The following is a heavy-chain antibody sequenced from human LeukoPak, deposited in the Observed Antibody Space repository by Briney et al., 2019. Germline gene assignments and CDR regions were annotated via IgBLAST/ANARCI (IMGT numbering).Heavy chain of an antibody. CDR2: FDPEDGET. Sequence: ASVKVSCKVSGYTLTELSMHWVRQAPGKGLEWMGGFDPEDGETIYAQKFQGRVTMTEDTSTDTAYTELSSLRSEDTAVYYCATVRSGYDILTGTFYYFDYWGQGTLVTVSS. CDR1: GYTLTELS. CDR3: ATVRSGYDILTGTFYYFDY. V-gene: IGHV1-24*01. D-gene: IGHD3-9*01. J-gene: IGHJ4*02.